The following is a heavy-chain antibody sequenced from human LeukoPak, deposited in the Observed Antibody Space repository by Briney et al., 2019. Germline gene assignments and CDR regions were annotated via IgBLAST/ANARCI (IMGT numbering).Heavy chain of an antibody. V-gene: IGHV3/OR16-9*01. CDR2: ISGNGGDI. J-gene: IGHJ4*02. D-gene: IGHD3-10*01. CDR3: GRKTGRGGGQ. Sequence: PGGSLRLSCATSGFTFGIHYMSWVRQAPGRGPEWISYISGNGGDIAYADSVKGRFTITRDNAKSFLYLQMNSLKVEDTAGEYWGRKTGRGGGQGGQGTLIAVSS. CDR1: GFTFGIHY.